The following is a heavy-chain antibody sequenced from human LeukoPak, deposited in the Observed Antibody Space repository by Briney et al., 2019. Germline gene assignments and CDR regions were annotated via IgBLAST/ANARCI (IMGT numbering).Heavy chain of an antibody. CDR3: AKVGQWLDWPLDY. V-gene: IGHV3-23*01. D-gene: IGHD6-19*01. J-gene: IGHJ4*02. CDR2: ISGSGGST. CDR1: GFTFSSYA. Sequence: GGSLRLSCTASGFTFSSYAMSWVRQAPGKGLEWVSAISGSGGSTYYADSVKGRFTISRDNSKNTLYLQMNSLRAEDTAVYYCAKVGQWLDWPLDYWGQGTLVTVSS.